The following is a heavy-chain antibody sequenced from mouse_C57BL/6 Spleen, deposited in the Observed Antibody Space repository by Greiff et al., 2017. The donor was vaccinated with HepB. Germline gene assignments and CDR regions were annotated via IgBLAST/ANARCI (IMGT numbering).Heavy chain of an antibody. CDR3: TRGGNYDEAWFAY. CDR2: IYPGNSDT. D-gene: IGHD2-4*01. CDR1: GYTFTSYW. Sequence: EVHLVESGTVLARPGASVKMSCKTSGYTFTSYWMHWVKQRPGQGLEWIGAIYPGNSDTSYNQKFKGKAKLTAVTSASTAYMELSSLTNEDSAVYYCTRGGNYDEAWFAYWGQGTLVTVSA. J-gene: IGHJ3*01. V-gene: IGHV1-5*01.